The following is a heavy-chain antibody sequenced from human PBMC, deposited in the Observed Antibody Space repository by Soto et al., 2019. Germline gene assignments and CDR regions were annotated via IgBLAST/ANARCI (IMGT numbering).Heavy chain of an antibody. CDR3: AKDPAAIVVVVAAPHDY. D-gene: IGHD2-15*01. CDR1: GFTFSSYA. Sequence: GGSLRLSCAASGFTFSSYAMSWVRQAPGKGLEWVSAISGSGGSTYYADSVKGRFTISRDNPKNTLYLQMNSLRAEDTAVYYCAKDPAAIVVVVAAPHDYWGQGTLVTVSS. J-gene: IGHJ4*02. V-gene: IGHV3-23*01. CDR2: ISGSGGST.